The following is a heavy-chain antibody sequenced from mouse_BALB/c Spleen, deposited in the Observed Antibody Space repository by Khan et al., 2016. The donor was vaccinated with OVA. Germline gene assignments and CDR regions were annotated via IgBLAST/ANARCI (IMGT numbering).Heavy chain of an antibody. Sequence: EVELVESGGGLVQPGGSRKLSCAASGFTFSSYGMHWVRQAPEKGLEWVAYISGDSSTIYYADTVKGRFTLSRDNTTNNLILKMSIFMSEDTAMYYCATSYYCGYYFDYWGPGTTLTVSS. D-gene: IGHD1-1*01. CDR3: ATSYYCGYYFDY. V-gene: IGHV5-17*02. J-gene: IGHJ2*01. CDR1: GFTFSSYG. CDR2: ISGDSSTI.